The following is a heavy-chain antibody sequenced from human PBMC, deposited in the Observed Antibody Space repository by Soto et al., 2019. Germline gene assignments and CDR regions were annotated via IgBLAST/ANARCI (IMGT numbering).Heavy chain of an antibody. V-gene: IGHV1-3*01. Sequence: QVQLVQAGAEVKKPGASVKVSCKASGYTFTSYAMHWVRQAPGQRLEWMGWINAGNGNTKYSQKFQGRVTITRDTSGSTAYRELSSPRSEDTAVDDGARGPGGGGGRGVIIQRAFAPWGQGTLVTVSS. CDR3: ARGPGGGGGRGVIIQRAFAP. CDR2: INAGNGNT. CDR1: GYTFTSYA. D-gene: IGHD3-10*01. J-gene: IGHJ5*02.